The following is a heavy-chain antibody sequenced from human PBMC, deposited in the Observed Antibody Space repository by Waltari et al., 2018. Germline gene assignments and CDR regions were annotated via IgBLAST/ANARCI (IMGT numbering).Heavy chain of an antibody. J-gene: IGHJ5*02. D-gene: IGHD3-10*01. CDR1: GFTFSSYS. CDR3: ARDYYYGSGSYLNNWFDP. V-gene: IGHV3-21*01. Sequence: EVQLVASGGGLVKPGGSLRLSCAASGFTFSSYSMNWVRQSPGQGLEWVSSISSSSSYIYYADSVKGRFTISRDNAKNSLYLQMNSLRAEDTAVYYCARDYYYGSGSYLNNWFDPWGQGTLVTVSS. CDR2: ISSSSSYI.